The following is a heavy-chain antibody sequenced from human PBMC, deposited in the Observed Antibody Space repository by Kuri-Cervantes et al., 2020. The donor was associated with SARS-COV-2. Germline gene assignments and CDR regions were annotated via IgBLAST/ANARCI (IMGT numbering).Heavy chain of an antibody. J-gene: IGHJ4*02. CDR1: GFTFSNYA. Sequence: GESLKISCAVSGFTFSNYAMHWVRQAPGKGLEWVSSISVPGGDTNYADSVKGRFTISRDNSKDTLYLQMNSLRAEDTAVYYCATVYTMGVSLDWGQGTLVTVSS. CDR3: ATVYTMGVSLD. V-gene: IGHV3-23*01. CDR2: ISVPGGDT. D-gene: IGHD3-16*01.